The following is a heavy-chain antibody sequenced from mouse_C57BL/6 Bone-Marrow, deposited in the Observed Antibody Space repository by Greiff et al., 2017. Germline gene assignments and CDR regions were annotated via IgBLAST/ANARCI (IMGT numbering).Heavy chain of an antibody. Sequence: EVQLVESGPGLAKPSQSLSLTCSVTGYSITSYYWNWIRKFPGNKLEYMGYISYSGSTNYTPSLKSRISITRDTSKNQYYLQLNSVTTEDTATYYCARAYGSICVFWYFDVWGTGTTVTVSS. CDR3: ARAYGSICVFWYFDV. CDR1: GYSITSYY. CDR2: ISYSGST. V-gene: IGHV3-8*01. J-gene: IGHJ1*03. D-gene: IGHD1-1*01.